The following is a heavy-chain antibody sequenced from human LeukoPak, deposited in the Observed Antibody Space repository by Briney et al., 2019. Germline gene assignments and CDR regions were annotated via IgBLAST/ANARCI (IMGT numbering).Heavy chain of an antibody. V-gene: IGHV3-43*02. CDR1: GFTFNSYA. Sequence: GGSLRLSCAASGFTFNSYAMSWVRQAPGKGLEWVSLISGDGGSTYYADSVKGRLTISRDNSKNSLYLQMNSLTTEDTALYFCAKGTTMYAFDIWGQGTMVTVSS. CDR2: ISGDGGST. CDR3: AKGTTMYAFDI. D-gene: IGHD1-1*01. J-gene: IGHJ3*02.